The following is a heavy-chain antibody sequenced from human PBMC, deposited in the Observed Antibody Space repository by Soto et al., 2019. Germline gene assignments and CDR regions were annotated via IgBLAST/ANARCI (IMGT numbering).Heavy chain of an antibody. CDR1: GYSVSSSDYY. CDR2: MFYSGLT. J-gene: IGHJ6*02. V-gene: IGHV4-39*01. Sequence: LSLTCSVSGYSVSSSDYYWAWIRQPPGKGLEWIGSMFYSGLTYYNPSLKSRVTLSVDTSKNHFSVRLNSVTAADTAVYYCAPLTVSLSGPYGIHVWGQGTTVTVSS. CDR3: APLTVSLSGPYGIHV. D-gene: IGHD2-15*01.